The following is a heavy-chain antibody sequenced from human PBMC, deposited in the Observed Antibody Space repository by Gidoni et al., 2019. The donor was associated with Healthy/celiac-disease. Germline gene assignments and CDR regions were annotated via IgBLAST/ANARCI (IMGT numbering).Heavy chain of an antibody. CDR1: GGSFSGYY. CDR3: ARRGSSWSNYYMDV. D-gene: IGHD6-13*01. V-gene: IGHV4-34*01. Sequence: QVQLQQWGAGLLKPSETLSLTCAVYGGSFSGYYWSWIRQPPGKGLEWIGEINHSGSTNYNPSLKSRVTISVDTSKNQFSLKLSSVTAADTAVYYCARRGSSWSNYYMDVWGKGTTVTVSS. J-gene: IGHJ6*03. CDR2: INHSGST.